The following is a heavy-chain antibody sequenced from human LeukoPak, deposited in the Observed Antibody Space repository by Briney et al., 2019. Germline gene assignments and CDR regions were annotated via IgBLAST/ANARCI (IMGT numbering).Heavy chain of an antibody. CDR2: LHYSGST. Sequence: PSETRSLTCAVSGGSISSTSYYWGWIRQPPGKGLEWIGSLHYSGSTYYNPSLRSRVTISADTSKNQISLKLYSVTAADTAVYYCARHKPTGSYPLELWGQGTLVTVSS. J-gene: IGHJ4*02. CDR3: ARHKPTGSYPLEL. D-gene: IGHD3-10*01. CDR1: GGSISSTSYY. V-gene: IGHV4-39*01.